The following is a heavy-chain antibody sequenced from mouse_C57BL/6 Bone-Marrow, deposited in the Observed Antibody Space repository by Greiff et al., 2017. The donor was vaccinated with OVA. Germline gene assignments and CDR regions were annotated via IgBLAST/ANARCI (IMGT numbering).Heavy chain of an antibody. V-gene: IGHV5-6*02. CDR2: ISSGGSYT. Sequence: EVKLVESGGDLVKPGGSLKLSCAASGFTFSSYGMSWVRQTPDKRLEWVATISSGGSYTYYPDSVKGRFTISRANAKNTLYLQMSSLKSEDTAMYYCARRDYYGPFAYWGQGTLVTVSA. CDR3: ARRDYYGPFAY. CDR1: GFTFSSYG. J-gene: IGHJ3*01. D-gene: IGHD1-1*01.